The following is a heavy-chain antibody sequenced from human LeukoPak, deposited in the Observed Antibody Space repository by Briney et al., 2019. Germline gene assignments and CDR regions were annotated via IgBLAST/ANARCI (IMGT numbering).Heavy chain of an antibody. V-gene: IGHV1-69*05. D-gene: IGHD5-18*01. CDR3: ARYDVYSYGWAY. CDR1: GGTFSSYA. Sequence: SVKVSCNASGGTFSSYAISWVRQAPGQGLEWMGGIIPIFGTANYAQKFQGRVTITTDESTSTAYMELSSLRSEDTAVYYCARYDVYSYGWAYWGQGTLVTVPS. J-gene: IGHJ4*02. CDR2: IIPIFGTA.